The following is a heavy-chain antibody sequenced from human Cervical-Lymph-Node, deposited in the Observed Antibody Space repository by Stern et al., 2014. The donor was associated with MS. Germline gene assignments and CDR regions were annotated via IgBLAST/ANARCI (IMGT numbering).Heavy chain of an antibody. D-gene: IGHD2-2*02. V-gene: IGHV1-18*01. CDR3: ARGPYCSSTSCYSNGYYFYGLDV. CDR1: GYTFSSFG. CDR2: ISGYNGDT. Sequence: QVQLVQSGAEVRKPGASVKVSCRASGYTFSSFGISWVRRAPGQGLEWMGWISGYNGDTKYPQKFQGRVILATEPSKSTAYMELPSLRSDDTAMYYCARGPYCSSTSCYSNGYYFYGLDVWGQGTTVTVSS. J-gene: IGHJ6*02.